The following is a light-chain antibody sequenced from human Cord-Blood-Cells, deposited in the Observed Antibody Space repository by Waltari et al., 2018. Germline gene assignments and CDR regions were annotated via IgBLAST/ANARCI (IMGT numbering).Light chain of an antibody. CDR2: LGS. J-gene: IGKJ4*01. V-gene: IGKV2-28*01. CDR1: QSLLHSNGYHY. Sequence: DIVMTQSPLSLPVTPGEPASISCRSSQSLLHSNGYHYLEWYLQKPGQSPQLLIYLGSNRASGVPDRFSGSGAGTDFTLKISRVEAEDVGVYYCMQALQTPLTVGGWTKVEIK. CDR3: MQALQTPLT.